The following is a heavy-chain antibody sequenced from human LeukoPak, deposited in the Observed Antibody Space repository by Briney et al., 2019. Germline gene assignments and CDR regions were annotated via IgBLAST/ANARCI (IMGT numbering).Heavy chain of an antibody. CDR1: GFTFSSYA. D-gene: IGHD3-3*01. V-gene: IGHV3-23*01. Sequence: PTGGSLRLSCAASGFTFSSYAMSWVRQAPGKGLEWVSAISGSGGSTYYADSVKGRFTISRDNSKNTLYLQMNSLRAEDTAVYYCAKGDDFWSGYRDFDYWGQGTLVTVSS. CDR2: ISGSGGST. J-gene: IGHJ4*02. CDR3: AKGDDFWSGYRDFDY.